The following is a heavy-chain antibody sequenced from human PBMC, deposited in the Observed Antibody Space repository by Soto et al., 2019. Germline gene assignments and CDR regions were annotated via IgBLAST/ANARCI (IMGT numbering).Heavy chain of an antibody. V-gene: IGHV1-69*01. J-gene: IGHJ6*02. CDR1: GVSFNNNG. CDR3: ARVLYYGSGSYSPYGMDV. Sequence: QVQLVQSGAEVKKPGSSVKVSCKTSGVSFNNNGIGWVRQAPGHGLEWMGGVSPPFRTSNYARKFQGRISITADASTGTVNMELSSLTSEDTAQYYCARVLYYGSGSYSPYGMDVWGQGTMDTVSS. CDR2: VSPPFRTS. D-gene: IGHD3-10*01.